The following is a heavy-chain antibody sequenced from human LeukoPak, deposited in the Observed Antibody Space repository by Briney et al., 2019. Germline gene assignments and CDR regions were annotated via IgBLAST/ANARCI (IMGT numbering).Heavy chain of an antibody. CDR1: GGPVSSASHY. CDR2: IYTTGKT. Sequence: SETLSLTCTVSGGPVSSASHYWSWIRQPPGKGLEWIGRIYTTGKTNYNPSLRSRVTMSVDTSKNQFSLKLSSVTAADTAMYYCARLEYCGASSCYGDYWGRGIVVTVSS. J-gene: IGHJ4*02. CDR3: ARLEYCGASSCYGDY. D-gene: IGHD2-15*01. V-gene: IGHV4-61*01.